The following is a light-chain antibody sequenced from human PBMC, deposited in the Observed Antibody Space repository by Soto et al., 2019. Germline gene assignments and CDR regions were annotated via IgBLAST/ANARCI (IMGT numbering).Light chain of an antibody. CDR1: SSDVGGYNY. J-gene: IGLJ2*01. Sequence: QSALTQPASVSGSPGQSITISCTGTSSDVGGYNYVSWYQQQPGKAPKLMIYDVSNRPSGVSNRFSGSKSGNTASLTISGLQAEDEADYYCSSYTSSRTVVFGGGTKLTV. CDR3: SSYTSSRTVV. V-gene: IGLV2-14*01. CDR2: DVS.